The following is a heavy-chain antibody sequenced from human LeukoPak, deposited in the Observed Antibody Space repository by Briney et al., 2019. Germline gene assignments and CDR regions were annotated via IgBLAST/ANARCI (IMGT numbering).Heavy chain of an antibody. V-gene: IGHV4-61*01. CDR1: GGAVSSGSYY. Sequence: SETLSLTCIVSGGAVSSGSYYWSWIRQPPGKGREWIGYIYYSGRTNYNPSLKMRVTIRVDTYKKEFSLKLSSVTAAHTAVYYRASQRRGGCGELLIPFVYWGQRTLVTVSS. CDR2: IYYSGRT. D-gene: IGHD3-10*01. J-gene: IGHJ4*02. CDR3: ASQRRGGCGELLIPFVY.